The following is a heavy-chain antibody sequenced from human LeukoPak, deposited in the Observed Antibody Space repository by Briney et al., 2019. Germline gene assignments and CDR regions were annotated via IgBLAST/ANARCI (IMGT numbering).Heavy chain of an antibody. V-gene: IGHV4-59*01. J-gene: IGHJ4*02. Sequence: SETLSLTCTVSGGSISSYYWSWIRQPPGKGLEWIGYIYYSGSTNYNPSLKSRVTISVDTSKNQFSLKLSSVTAADTAVYYCARWAYCGGDCYSDSTPFDYWGQGTLVTVSS. CDR3: ARWAYCGGDCYSDSTPFDY. CDR2: IYYSGST. D-gene: IGHD2-21*02. CDR1: GGSISSYY.